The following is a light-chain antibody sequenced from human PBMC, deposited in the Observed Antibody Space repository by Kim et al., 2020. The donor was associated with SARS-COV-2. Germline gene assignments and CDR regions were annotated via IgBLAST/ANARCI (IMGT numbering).Light chain of an antibody. Sequence: YELTQPPSVSVSPGQTASISCSGDKLGDKYACWYQQRPGQSPVLVIYEDTRRPSGIPERFSASTSGNTATLTISGTQAMDEADYYCQAWDSTTVIFGGGTKLTVL. J-gene: IGLJ2*01. CDR3: QAWDSTTVI. V-gene: IGLV3-1*01. CDR1: KLGDKY. CDR2: EDT.